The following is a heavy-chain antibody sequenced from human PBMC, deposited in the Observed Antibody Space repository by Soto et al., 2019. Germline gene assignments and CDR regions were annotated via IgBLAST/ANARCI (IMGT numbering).Heavy chain of an antibody. J-gene: IGHJ6*02. Sequence: GGSLRLSCAASGFTFSGYAMRWVRQAPGKGLEWVSAISGSGGSTYYADSVKGRFTISRDNSKNTLYLQMNSLRAEDTAVYYCARDSRGDAGGMDVWGQGTTVTVSS. D-gene: IGHD6-13*01. CDR1: GFTFSGYA. CDR3: ARDSRGDAGGMDV. V-gene: IGHV3-23*01. CDR2: ISGSGGST.